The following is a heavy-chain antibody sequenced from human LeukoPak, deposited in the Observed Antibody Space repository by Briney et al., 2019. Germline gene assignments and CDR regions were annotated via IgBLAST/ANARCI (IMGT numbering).Heavy chain of an antibody. D-gene: IGHD3-22*01. CDR2: VSAYNGNT. Sequence: ASVKVSFKASGYTFTSYGISWVRQAPGHGLEWMGWVSAYNGNTKYAQELQGRVTMTTDTSASAAYMEMRSLRSDDTAVYYCARNYYDSSGYYVRYSDYWGQGTLVTVSS. CDR3: ARNYYDSSGYYVRYSDY. V-gene: IGHV1-18*01. CDR1: GYTFTSYG. J-gene: IGHJ4*02.